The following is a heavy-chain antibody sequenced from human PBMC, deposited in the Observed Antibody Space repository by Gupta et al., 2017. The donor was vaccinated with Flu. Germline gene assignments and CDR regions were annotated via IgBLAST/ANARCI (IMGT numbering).Heavy chain of an antibody. D-gene: IGHD5-12*01. CDR3: ARDMGGSVATFVVNSERNQKMSFDI. CDR2: SGTT. V-gene: IGHV4-31*02. J-gene: IGHJ3*02. Sequence: SGTTYYNPSLKSRVTISVDTSKNQFSLRLSSVTAADTAVYYCARDMGGSVATFVVNSERNQKMSFDIWGQGTVVTVSS.